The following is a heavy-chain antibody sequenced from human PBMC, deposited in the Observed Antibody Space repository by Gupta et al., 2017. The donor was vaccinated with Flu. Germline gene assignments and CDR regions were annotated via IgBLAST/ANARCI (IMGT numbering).Heavy chain of an antibody. J-gene: IGHJ4*02. D-gene: IGHD5-18*01. CDR2: IYRGDSDN. CDR1: GYSFTSYW. Sequence: EVQLVQSGAEVKKSGASLKISCKGSGYSFTSYWIGWVRQMPGKGLEWMGIIYRGDSDNRYSPSFQGQVTIAADKSISTAYRQWSSLKASDTAMYYCARGYRYGATLFDYWGQGTLVTVSS. V-gene: IGHV5-51*01. CDR3: ARGYRYGATLFDY.